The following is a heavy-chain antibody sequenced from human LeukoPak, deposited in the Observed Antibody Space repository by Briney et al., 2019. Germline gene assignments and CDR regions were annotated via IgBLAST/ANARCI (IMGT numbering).Heavy chain of an antibody. V-gene: IGHV3-9*03. CDR3: ARASSGWFKGGYFDY. CDR1: GFTFDDYA. D-gene: IGHD6-19*01. CDR2: ISWNSGSI. Sequence: PGGSLRLSCAASGFTFDDYAMHWVRQAPGEGLEWVSGISWNSGSIGYADSVKGRFTISRDNAKNSLYLQMNSLRAEDMALYYCARASSGWFKGGYFDYWGQGTLVTVSS. J-gene: IGHJ4*02.